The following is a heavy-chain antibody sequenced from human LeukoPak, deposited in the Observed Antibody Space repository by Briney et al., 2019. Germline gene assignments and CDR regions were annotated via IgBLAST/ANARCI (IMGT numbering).Heavy chain of an antibody. CDR1: GYTFTSFD. CDR3: ARDLNYYDSSGYSY. CDR2: MNYNSGNT. V-gene: IGHV1-8*01. Sequence: ASVKVSCKASGYTFTSFDINWVRQATGQGLEWMGWMNYNSGNTGYAQKFQGRVIMTRNISISTAYMELSSLRSEDSAVYYCARDLNYYDSSGYSYWGQGTLVTVSS. J-gene: IGHJ4*02. D-gene: IGHD3-22*01.